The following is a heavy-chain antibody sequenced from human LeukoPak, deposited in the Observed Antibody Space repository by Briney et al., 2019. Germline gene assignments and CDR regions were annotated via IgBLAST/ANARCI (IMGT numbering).Heavy chain of an antibody. Sequence: PSETLSLTCTVSGGSISSYYWNWIRQPPGKGLEWIGYIYYSGTTNYNPSLKSRVTISVGTSKNQSSLKLSSVTAADTAVYYCARGVYIAAAQYGYWGQGTLVTVSS. CDR3: ARGVYIAAAQYGY. D-gene: IGHD6-13*01. CDR2: IYYSGTT. CDR1: GGSISSYY. J-gene: IGHJ4*02. V-gene: IGHV4-59*01.